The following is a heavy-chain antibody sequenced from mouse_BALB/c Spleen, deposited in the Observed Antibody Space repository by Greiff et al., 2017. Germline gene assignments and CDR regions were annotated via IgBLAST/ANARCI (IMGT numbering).Heavy chain of an antibody. CDR2: ISYSGST. V-gene: IGHV3-2*02. CDR1: GYSITSDYA. CDR3: ARGGGYFDY. Sequence: EVKLQESGPGLVKPSQSLSLTCTVTGYSITSDYAWNWIRQFPGNKLEWVGYISYSGSTSYNPSLKSRISITRDTTKNQFFLQLNSVTTEDTATDYWARGGGYFDYWGQGTTLTVSS. J-gene: IGHJ2*01.